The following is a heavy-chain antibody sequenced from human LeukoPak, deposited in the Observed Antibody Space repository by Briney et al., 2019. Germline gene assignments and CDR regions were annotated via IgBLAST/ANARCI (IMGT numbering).Heavy chain of an antibody. J-gene: IGHJ4*02. CDR3: ARDLPADTGYETHDY. CDR2: TSAYNGNT. CDR1: GYTFTNYA. D-gene: IGHD5-12*01. V-gene: IGHV1-18*01. Sequence: ASVKVSCKTSGYTFTNYAISWVRQAPGQGLEWVGWTSAYNGNTDYAQKFQGRVTMTTDSSTSTAYMELRSLRSDDTAVYYCARDLPADTGYETHDYWDQGTLVTVSS.